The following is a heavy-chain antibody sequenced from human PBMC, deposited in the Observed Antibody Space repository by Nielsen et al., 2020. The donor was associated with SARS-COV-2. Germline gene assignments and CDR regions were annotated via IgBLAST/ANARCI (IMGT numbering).Heavy chain of an antibody. CDR3: ARVGYDILTGYLIDY. CDR2: IYYSGST. D-gene: IGHD3-9*01. V-gene: IGHV4-30-4*01. J-gene: IGHJ4*02. Sequence: SETLSLTCTVSGGSISSGDYYWSWIRQPPGKGLEWIGYIYYSGSTYYNPSLKSRVTISVDTSKNQFSLKLSSVTAADTAVYYCARVGYDILTGYLIDYWGQGTLATVSS. CDR1: GGSISSGDYY.